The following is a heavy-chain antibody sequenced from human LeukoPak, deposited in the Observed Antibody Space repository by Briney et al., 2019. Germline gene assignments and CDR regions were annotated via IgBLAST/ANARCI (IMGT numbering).Heavy chain of an antibody. CDR1: GYTFTGYY. D-gene: IGHD6-6*01. J-gene: IGHJ4*02. Sequence: AASVTVSCKASGYTFTGYYMHWVRQAPGQGLEWMGWINPNSGGTNYAQKFQGRVTMTRDTSISTAYMELSRLRSDDTAVYYCARTHFEYSSSSGPEDYWGQGTLVTVSS. V-gene: IGHV1-2*02. CDR3: ARTHFEYSSSSGPEDY. CDR2: INPNSGGT.